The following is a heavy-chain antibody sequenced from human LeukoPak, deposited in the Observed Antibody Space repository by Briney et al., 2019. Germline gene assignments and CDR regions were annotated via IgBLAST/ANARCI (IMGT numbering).Heavy chain of an antibody. CDR1: GYTFINFA. D-gene: IGHD6-13*01. CDR3: AGGPRAAADDY. J-gene: IGHJ4*02. V-gene: IGHV1-3*01. CDR2: INAYNGNT. Sequence: ASVKVSCKASGYTFINFAINWGRQAPGQRPEWMGWINAYNGNTKYSQKFQDRVTITRDTSASTAYMELTNLTSEDTAVYYCAGGPRAAADDYWGQGSLVTVSS.